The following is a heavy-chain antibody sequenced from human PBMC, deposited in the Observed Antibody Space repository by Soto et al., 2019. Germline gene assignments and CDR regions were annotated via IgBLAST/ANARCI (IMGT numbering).Heavy chain of an antibody. J-gene: IGHJ5*02. CDR2: IYYSGST. CDR1: GGSISSSSYY. D-gene: IGHD6-13*01. V-gene: IGHV4-39*01. Sequence: SETLSLTCTVSGGSISSSSYYWGWIRQPPGKGLEWIGSIYYSGSTYYNPSLKSRVTISVDTSKNQFSLKLSSVTAADTAVYYCARRCSSSWYGWFDPWGQGTLVTVSS. CDR3: ARRCSSSWYGWFDP.